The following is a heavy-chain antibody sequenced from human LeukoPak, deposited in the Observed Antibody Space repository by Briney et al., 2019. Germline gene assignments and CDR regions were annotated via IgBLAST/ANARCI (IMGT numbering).Heavy chain of an antibody. CDR2: ISYDGSNK. Sequence: SGGSLRLSCAASGFTVSSNYMSWVRQAPGKGLEWVAVISYDGSNKYYADSVKGRFTISRDNSKNTLYLQMNSLRAEDTAVYYCAKGSRGSSGWYPPEYFQHWGQGTLVTVSS. CDR1: GFTVSSNY. J-gene: IGHJ1*01. CDR3: AKGSRGSSGWYPPEYFQH. V-gene: IGHV3-30*18. D-gene: IGHD6-19*01.